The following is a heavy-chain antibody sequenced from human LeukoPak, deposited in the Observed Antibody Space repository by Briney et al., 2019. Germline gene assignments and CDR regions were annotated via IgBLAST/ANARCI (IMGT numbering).Heavy chain of an antibody. CDR3: ARGAHYHDSSEGYDY. V-gene: IGHV1-2*02. D-gene: IGHD3-22*01. CDR1: GYTFTGYY. CDR2: INPNSGGT. Sequence: ASVKVSCKASGYTFTGYYMHWVRQALGQGLEWMGWINPNSGGTNYAQKFQGRVTMTRDTSISTAYMELSRLRSDDTAVYYCARGAHYHDSSEGYDYWGQGTLVTVSS. J-gene: IGHJ4*02.